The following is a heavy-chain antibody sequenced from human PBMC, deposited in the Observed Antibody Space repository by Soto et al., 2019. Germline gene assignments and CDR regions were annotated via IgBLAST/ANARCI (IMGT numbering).Heavy chain of an antibody. CDR2: IYYSGST. CDR1: GGSISSYY. CDR3: ARHVSVRYCSSTSCKLQYYFDY. Sequence: PSETLSLTCTVSGGSISSYYLSWIRQPPGKGLEWIGYIYYSGSTNYNPSLKSRVTISVDTSKSQFSLKLSSVTAADTAVYYCARHVSVRYCSSTSCKLQYYFDYWGQGTLVTVSS. V-gene: IGHV4-59*08. D-gene: IGHD2-2*01. J-gene: IGHJ4*02.